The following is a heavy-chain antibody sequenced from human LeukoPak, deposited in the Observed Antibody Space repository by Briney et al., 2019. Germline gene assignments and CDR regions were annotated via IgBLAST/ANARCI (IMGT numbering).Heavy chain of an antibody. CDR1: GFTFSSYA. D-gene: IGHD6-13*01. Sequence: PGRSLRLSCAASGFTFSSYAMHWVRQAPGKGLEWVAVISYDGSNKYYADSVKGRFTISRDNSKNTLYLQMNSLRAEDTAVYYCARDPGLSSSLPGWGQGTLATVSS. V-gene: IGHV3-30-3*01. CDR2: ISYDGSNK. J-gene: IGHJ4*02. CDR3: ARDPGLSSSLPG.